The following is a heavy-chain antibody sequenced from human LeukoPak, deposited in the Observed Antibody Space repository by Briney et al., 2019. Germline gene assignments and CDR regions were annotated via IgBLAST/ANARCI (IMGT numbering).Heavy chain of an antibody. Sequence: SETLSLTCTVSGGSINSYYWSWVRQPAGKGLEWIGRIYSSGSTDYNPSLKSRVIMSVDTSKNQFSLKLSSMTAADTAVYYRARGGSSWNNWLDPWGQGTLVTVSS. CDR3: ARGGSSWNNWLDP. V-gene: IGHV4-4*07. CDR1: GGSINSYY. D-gene: IGHD6-13*01. J-gene: IGHJ5*02. CDR2: IYSSGST.